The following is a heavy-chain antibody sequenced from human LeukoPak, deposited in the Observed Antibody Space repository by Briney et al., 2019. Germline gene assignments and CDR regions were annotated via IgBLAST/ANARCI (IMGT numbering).Heavy chain of an antibody. CDR1: GYTFTSYG. D-gene: IGHD2-2*01. CDR2: ISAYNGNT. CDR3: ARDYDGVVPAARSHAFDI. J-gene: IGHJ3*02. V-gene: IGHV1-18*01. Sequence: ASVKVSCKASGYTFTSYGISWVRQAPGQGLEWMGWISAYNGNTNYAQKLQGRVTMTTDTSTSTAYMELRSLRSDDTAVYYCARDYDGVVPAARSHAFDIWGQGTMVTVSS.